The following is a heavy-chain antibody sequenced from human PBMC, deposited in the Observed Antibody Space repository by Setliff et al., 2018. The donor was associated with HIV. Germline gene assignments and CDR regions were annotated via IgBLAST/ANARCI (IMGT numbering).Heavy chain of an antibody. Sequence: ASVKVSCKASGYTFTNYAMHWVRQAPGQRLEWMGWINAGNGNTKYSQEFQGRVTITSDTSASTACLELSSLKSEDMAVYYCARVKTGDPLYFDHWGQVTLVTVSS. CDR1: GYTFTNYA. J-gene: IGHJ4*02. CDR3: ARVKTGDPLYFDH. CDR2: INAGNGNT. V-gene: IGHV1-3*03. D-gene: IGHD7-27*01.